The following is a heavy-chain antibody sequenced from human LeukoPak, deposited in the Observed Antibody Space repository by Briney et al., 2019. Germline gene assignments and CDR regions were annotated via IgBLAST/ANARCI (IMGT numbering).Heavy chain of an antibody. J-gene: IGHJ6*03. V-gene: IGHV1-69*05. Sequence: GASVKVSCKASGGTFSSYAISWVRQAPGQGLEWMGGIIPIFGTANYAQKFQSRVTITTDESTSTAYMERSSVRSEDTDVYYCCRLNYYMDVWGKGTTVTVSS. D-gene: IGHD2-15*01. CDR2: IIPIFGTA. CDR3: CRLNYYMDV. CDR1: GGTFSSYA.